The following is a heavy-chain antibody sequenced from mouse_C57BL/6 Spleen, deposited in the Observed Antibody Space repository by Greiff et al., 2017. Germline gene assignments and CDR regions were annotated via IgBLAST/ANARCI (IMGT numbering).Heavy chain of an antibody. CDR3: ARPWFAC. CDR1: GFTFSDYG. Sequence: DVKLQESGGGLVKPGGSLKLSCAASGFTFSDYGMHWVRQAPEQGLEWVAYISSGSSTIYYADTVKGRFTISRDNAKNTLFLQMTSLRSEDTAMYYGARPWFACWGQGALVTVSA. CDR2: ISSGSSTI. V-gene: IGHV5-17*01. J-gene: IGHJ3*01.